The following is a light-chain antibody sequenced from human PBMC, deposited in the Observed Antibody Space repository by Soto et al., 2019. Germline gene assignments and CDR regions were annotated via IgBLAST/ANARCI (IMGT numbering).Light chain of an antibody. CDR2: SNN. J-gene: IGLJ1*01. CDR3: AAWDDNLSTYV. CDR1: SSSIGTNF. Sequence: QSVLTQPPSASGTPGQRVSISCSGYSSSIGTNFVYWYQQLPGTAPKVLIHSNNQRPSGVPDRFSGSKSGTSASLAISGLRSEDEADYYRAAWDDNLSTYVFGSGTKVTVL. V-gene: IGLV1-47*02.